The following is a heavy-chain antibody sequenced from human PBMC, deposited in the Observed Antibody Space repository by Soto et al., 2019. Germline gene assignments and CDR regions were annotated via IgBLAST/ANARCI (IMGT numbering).Heavy chain of an antibody. CDR3: ARGFSRSYYFDY. CDR2: ISHSGST. D-gene: IGHD6-6*01. CDR1: GGSSSSSNC. V-gene: IGHV4-4*02. Sequence: QVQLQESGPGLVKPSWTLSLTCAVSGGSSSSSNCWRWGRHPPGKGLEGIGEISHSGSTNYNPSRKSRVTISVDKTKNQFSLELTLVTGADTAVYFCARGFSRSYYFDYWGQGTPVTVSS. J-gene: IGHJ4*02.